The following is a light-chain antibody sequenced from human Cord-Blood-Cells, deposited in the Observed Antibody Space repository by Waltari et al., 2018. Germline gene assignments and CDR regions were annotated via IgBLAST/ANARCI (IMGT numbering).Light chain of an antibody. Sequence: DIQMTQSPSSLSASLGARVTITCRASQGISSYLHWCQQKPGKAPKLLIYAASSLQSGVPSRFSGSGSGTDFTLTISSLQPEDFATYYCQQSYSTPRTFGQGTKVEIK. CDR3: QQSYSTPRT. CDR1: QGISSY. V-gene: IGKV1-39*01. CDR2: AAS. J-gene: IGKJ1*01.